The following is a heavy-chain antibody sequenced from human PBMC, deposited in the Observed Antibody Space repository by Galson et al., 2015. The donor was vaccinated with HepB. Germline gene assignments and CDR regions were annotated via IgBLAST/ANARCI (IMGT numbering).Heavy chain of an antibody. CDR2: ISGSGGST. CDR1: GFTFSSYA. Sequence: SLRLSCAASGFTFSSYAMSWVRQAPGKGLEWVSAISGSGGSTYYADSVKGRFTISRDNAKNSLYLQMNSLRAEDTAVYYCARDPDGYTKVPNYYFDYWGQGTLVTVSS. J-gene: IGHJ4*02. CDR3: ARDPDGYTKVPNYYFDY. D-gene: IGHD5-24*01. V-gene: IGHV3-23*01.